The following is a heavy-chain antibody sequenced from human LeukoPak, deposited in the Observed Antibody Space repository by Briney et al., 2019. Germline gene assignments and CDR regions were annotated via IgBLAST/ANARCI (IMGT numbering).Heavy chain of an antibody. CDR2: IKQDGREK. J-gene: IGHJ6*03. V-gene: IGHV3-7*01. CDR1: GFTFSSSW. D-gene: IGHD3-10*01. Sequence: GGSLRLSCAASGFTFSSSWMSWARQAPGKGRGWVANIKQDGREKYYVDSVKGRFTISRDNAKNSLYLQMNSLRAEDTAVYYCARGDTMVRGVIKAYYYYYMDVWGKGTTVTVSS. CDR3: ARGDTMVRGVIKAYYYYYMDV.